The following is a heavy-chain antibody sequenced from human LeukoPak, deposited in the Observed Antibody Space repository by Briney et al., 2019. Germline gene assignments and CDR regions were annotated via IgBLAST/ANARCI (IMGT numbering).Heavy chain of an antibody. V-gene: IGHV3-66*01. CDR1: GFTVSSNY. Sequence: GGSLRLSCAASGFTVSSNYMSWVRQAPGKGLEWVSVIYSGGSTYYADSVKGRFTISRDNSKNTLYLQMNSLRAEDTAFYYCAEDGLRYFDWFDYWGQGTLVTVSS. J-gene: IGHJ4*02. CDR3: AEDGLRYFDWFDY. CDR2: IYSGGST. D-gene: IGHD3-9*01.